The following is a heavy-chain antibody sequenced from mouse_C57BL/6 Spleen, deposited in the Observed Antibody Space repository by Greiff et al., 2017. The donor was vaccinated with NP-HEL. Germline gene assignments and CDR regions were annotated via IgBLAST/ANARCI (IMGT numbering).Heavy chain of an antibody. CDR3: ARYGKGDFWYFDV. V-gene: IGHV1-52*01. CDR1: GYTFTSYW. CDR2: IDPSDSET. J-gene: IGHJ1*03. Sequence: QVQLQQPGAELVRPGSSVKLSCKASGYTFTSYWMHWVKQRPIQGLEWIGNIDPSDSETHYNQKFKDKATLTVDKSSSTAYMQLSSLTSEDSAVYYCARYGKGDFWYFDVWGTGTTVTVSS. D-gene: IGHD2-1*01.